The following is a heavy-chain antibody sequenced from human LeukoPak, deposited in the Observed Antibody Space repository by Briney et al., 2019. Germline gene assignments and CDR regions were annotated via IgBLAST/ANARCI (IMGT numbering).Heavy chain of an antibody. Sequence: GGSLRLSCAASGFTFTTYAMHWVRQAPGKGLDWVAAISYDGSNEYYADSVKGRITISRDNSKDTLYLQMSSLRVEDTAVYYCLREGGPYGTYVIWGQGTLVTVSS. D-gene: IGHD3-10*01. CDR2: ISYDGSNE. V-gene: IGHV3-30-3*01. CDR1: GFTFTTYA. J-gene: IGHJ4*02. CDR3: LREGGPYGTYVI.